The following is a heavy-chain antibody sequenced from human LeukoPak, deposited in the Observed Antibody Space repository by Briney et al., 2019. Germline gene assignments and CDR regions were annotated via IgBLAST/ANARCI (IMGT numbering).Heavy chain of an antibody. Sequence: GGSLRLSCAASGFIFSSYSMNWARQSPGKGLECVSSISSSSSYIYYADSVKGLFTISRDNAKNSLYLQMNSLRAEDTAVYYCARNYDSSGYYFDYWGQGTLVTVSS. D-gene: IGHD3-22*01. CDR2: ISSSSSYI. V-gene: IGHV3-21*01. J-gene: IGHJ4*02. CDR3: ARNYDSSGYYFDY. CDR1: GFIFSSYS.